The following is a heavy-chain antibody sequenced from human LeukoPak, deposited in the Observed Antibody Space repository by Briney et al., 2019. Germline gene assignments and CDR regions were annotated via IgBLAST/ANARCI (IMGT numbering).Heavy chain of an antibody. CDR1: GYTFTSYG. CDR3: ARDLARETGTTFTYYYYYYGMDV. CDR2: ISAYNGNT. V-gene: IGHV1-18*01. D-gene: IGHD1-7*01. Sequence: ASVKVSCKASGYTFTSYGISWVRQAPGQGLEWMGWISAYNGNTNYAQKLQGRVTMTTDTSTSTAYMELRSLRSDDTAVYYCARDLARETGTTFTYYYYYYGMDVWGQGTTVTVSS. J-gene: IGHJ6*02.